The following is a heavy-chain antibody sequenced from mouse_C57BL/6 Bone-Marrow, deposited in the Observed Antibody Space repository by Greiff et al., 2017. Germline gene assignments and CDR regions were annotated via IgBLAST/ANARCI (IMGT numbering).Heavy chain of an antibody. V-gene: IGHV1-4*01. J-gene: IGHJ2*01. CDR1: GYTFTSYT. CDR2: INPSSGYT. Sequence: RGTSVKMSCKASGYTFTSYTMHWVQQRPVYGLEWIGYINPSSGYTKYNQKFKDKSTLTADKSSSTAYMQLSSLASDDSAVYYCARGGKYYVNYGDYWGQGTTLTVSS. D-gene: IGHD2-1*01. CDR3: ARGGKYYVNYGDY.